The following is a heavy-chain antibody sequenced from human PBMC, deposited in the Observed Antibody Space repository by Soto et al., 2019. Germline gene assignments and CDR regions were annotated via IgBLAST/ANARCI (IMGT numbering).Heavy chain of an antibody. CDR2: INPIVGST. D-gene: IGHD4-4*01. CDR1: GYTFTSYY. CDR3: ARGNPTVRYFDY. J-gene: IGHJ4*02. V-gene: IGHV1-46*03. Sequence: ASVKVSSKASGYTFTSYYMHWVRQAPGQGLECMGLINPIVGSTSYAQKFQGRVTMTMDTSTSTVYMELSSLRSEDTAVYYCARGNPTVRYFDYWGRGTVVTVSS.